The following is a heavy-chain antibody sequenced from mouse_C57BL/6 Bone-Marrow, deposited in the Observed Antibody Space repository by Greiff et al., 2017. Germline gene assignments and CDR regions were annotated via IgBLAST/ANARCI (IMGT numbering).Heavy chain of an antibody. Sequence: VKLQQSGPELVKPGASVKISCKASGYAFSSSWMNWVKQRPGKGLEWIGRIYPGDGDTNYNGKFKGKATLTADKSSSTAYMQLSSLTSEDSAVYFCAKLGKDYWGQGTTLTVAS. J-gene: IGHJ2*01. CDR3: AKLGKDY. D-gene: IGHD4-1*01. CDR2: IYPGDGDT. V-gene: IGHV1-82*01. CDR1: GYAFSSSW.